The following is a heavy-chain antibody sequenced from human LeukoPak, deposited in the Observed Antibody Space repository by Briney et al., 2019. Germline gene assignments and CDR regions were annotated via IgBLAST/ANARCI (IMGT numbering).Heavy chain of an antibody. CDR1: GFTFSTYG. J-gene: IGHJ4*02. CDR2: ISYDGSNK. V-gene: IGHV3-30*03. CDR3: ARDGIFDY. Sequence: GRSLRLSCAASGFTFSTYGMHWVRQAPGKGLEWVAVISYDGSNKYYADSVKGRFTISRDNSKNTLYPQMNSLRAEDTAVYYCARDGIFDYWGQGTLVTVSS.